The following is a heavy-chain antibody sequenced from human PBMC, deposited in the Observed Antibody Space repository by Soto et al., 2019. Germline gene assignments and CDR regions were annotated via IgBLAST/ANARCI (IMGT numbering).Heavy chain of an antibody. D-gene: IGHD3-22*01. CDR2: IVVGSGNT. V-gene: IGHV1-58*01. Sequence: QMQLVQSGPEVKKPGTSAKVSCKASGFTFTSSAVQWVRQARGQRLEWIGWIVVGSGNTNYAQKFQERVTITRDMSTSTAYMELSSLRSEDTAVYYCAAERYYDSSGYYPFPHWGQGTLVTVSS. CDR1: GFTFTSSA. J-gene: IGHJ1*01. CDR3: AAERYYDSSGYYPFPH.